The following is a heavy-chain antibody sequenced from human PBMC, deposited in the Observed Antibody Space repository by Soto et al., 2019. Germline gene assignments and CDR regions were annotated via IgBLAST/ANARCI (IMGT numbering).Heavy chain of an antibody. CDR2: ISSGGDNT. J-gene: IGHJ6*02. Sequence: GGSLRLSCAASVFTFSSHAMSWVRQAPGKGLEWVSTISSGGDNTYSADSVKGRFTISRDNSKNTLYLQMNGLRAEDTAVYYCAKDFGSYSSGRYGMDVWGQGTTVTVSS. CDR3: AKDFGSYSSGRYGMDV. V-gene: IGHV3-23*01. D-gene: IGHD6-19*01. CDR1: VFTFSSHA.